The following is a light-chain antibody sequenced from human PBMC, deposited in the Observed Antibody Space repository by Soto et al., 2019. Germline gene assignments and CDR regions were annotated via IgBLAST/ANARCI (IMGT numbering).Light chain of an antibody. V-gene: IGKV3-20*01. CDR1: QNVDKF. Sequence: EIELTQSPATLSLSPGETATLSCRASQNVDKFLAWYQQRPGQPPRLLIFDSSNRATGVPVRFSGSGSGTDFTLTISRLEPEDFAVYYCQQYGSSPLTFGGGTKVEIK. CDR3: QQYGSSPLT. J-gene: IGKJ4*01. CDR2: DSS.